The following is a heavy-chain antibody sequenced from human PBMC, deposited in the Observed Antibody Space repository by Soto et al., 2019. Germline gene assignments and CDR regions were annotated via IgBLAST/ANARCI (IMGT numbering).Heavy chain of an antibody. CDR3: AKAVAFDYDFWSGDKRLTDAFDI. CDR1: GFTFSSYG. CDR2: ISYDGSNK. D-gene: IGHD3-3*01. J-gene: IGHJ3*02. V-gene: IGHV3-30*18. Sequence: QPGGSLRLSCAASGFTFSSYGMHWVRQAPGKGLEWVAVISYDGSNKYYADSVKGRFTISRDNSKNTLYLQMNSLRAEDTAVYYCAKAVAFDYDFWSGDKRLTDAFDIWGQGTMVTVSS.